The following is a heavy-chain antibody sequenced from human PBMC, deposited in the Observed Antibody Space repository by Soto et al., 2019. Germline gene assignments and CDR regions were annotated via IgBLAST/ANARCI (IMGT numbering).Heavy chain of an antibody. CDR1: GYTFTDFW. D-gene: IGHD3-22*01. CDR2: VYPDDSDT. Sequence: PXASLKISCKGSGYTFTDFWIAWVRQMPGKGLEWMGLVYPDDSDTRYSPSLQGQVTISADKSISTAYLQWRSLKASDTAMYYCARREYYDSTAYFYWGQGTLVTGSS. J-gene: IGHJ4*02. V-gene: IGHV5-51*01. CDR3: ARREYYDSTAYFY.